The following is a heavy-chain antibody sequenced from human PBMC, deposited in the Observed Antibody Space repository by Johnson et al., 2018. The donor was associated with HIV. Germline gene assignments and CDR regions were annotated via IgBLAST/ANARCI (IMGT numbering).Heavy chain of an antibody. V-gene: IGHV3-11*04. CDR1: GFTFSDYY. Sequence: QMQLVESGGGLVKPGGSLRLSCAASGFTFSDYYMSWIRQAPGKGLEWVSYISSSGSTIYYADSVKGRFTISRDNAKNSLYLQMNSLRAEDSAVYYCARDSPRIVGVPDAFDIWGQGTMVTVSS. CDR3: ARDSPRIVGVPDAFDI. J-gene: IGHJ3*02. D-gene: IGHD1-26*01. CDR2: ISSSGSTI.